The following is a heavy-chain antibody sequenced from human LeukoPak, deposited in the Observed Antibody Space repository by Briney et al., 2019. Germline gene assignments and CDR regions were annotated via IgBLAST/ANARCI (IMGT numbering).Heavy chain of an antibody. V-gene: IGHV3-48*01. CDR2: ISSSSSTI. J-gene: IGHJ3*02. D-gene: IGHD2-15*01. CDR1: GFTFSSYS. Sequence: GGSLRLSCAASGFTFSSYSMNWVRQAPGQGLEWVSYISSSSSTINYADSVKGRFTISRDNATNTLYLQMNSVRGEDRAVYYCARVRSKGYCSGGSCHHGAFDIWGQGTMVTVSS. CDR3: ARVRSKGYCSGGSCHHGAFDI.